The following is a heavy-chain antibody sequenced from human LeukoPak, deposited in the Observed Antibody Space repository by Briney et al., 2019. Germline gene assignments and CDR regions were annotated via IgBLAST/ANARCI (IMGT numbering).Heavy chain of an antibody. Sequence: SETLSLTCTVSGGSISSSSYSWGWIRQPPGKGLEWIGSIYYSGSTYYNASLKSRVTISVDMSKNQFSLKLSSVTAADTAVYYCAGDFWSGRNWFDPWGQGTLVTVSS. V-gene: IGHV4-39*07. D-gene: IGHD3-3*01. CDR3: AGDFWSGRNWFDP. CDR2: IYYSGST. CDR1: GGSISSSSYS. J-gene: IGHJ5*02.